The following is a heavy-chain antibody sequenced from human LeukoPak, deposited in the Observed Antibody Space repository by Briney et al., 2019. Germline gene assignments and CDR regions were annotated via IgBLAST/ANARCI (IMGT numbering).Heavy chain of an antibody. D-gene: IGHD2-2*01. CDR2: ISYDGSNK. V-gene: IGHV3-30*04. J-gene: IGHJ4*02. CDR1: GFTFSSYA. Sequence: GGSLRLSCAASGFTFSSYAMHWVRQAPGKGLEWVAVISYDGSNKYYADSVKGRFTISRDNSKNTLYLQMNSLRAEDTAVYYCARGIVVVPAAVWFGEPHFDYWGQGTLVTVSS. CDR3: ARGIVVVPAAVWFGEPHFDY.